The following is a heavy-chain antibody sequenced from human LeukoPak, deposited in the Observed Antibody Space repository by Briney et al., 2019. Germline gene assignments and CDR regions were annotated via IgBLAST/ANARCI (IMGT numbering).Heavy chain of an antibody. CDR3: ARAGYGDYALEGSWFDL. CDR2: ISAYNGNT. V-gene: IGHV1-18*01. Sequence: GASVKVSCKASGYTFTGYGISWVRQAPGQGLEWMGWISAYNGNTNYAQKLQGRVTMTTDTSTSTAYMGLRSLRSDDTAVYYCARAGYGDYALEGSWFDLWGQGTLVTVSS. J-gene: IGHJ5*02. D-gene: IGHD4-17*01. CDR1: GYTFTGYG.